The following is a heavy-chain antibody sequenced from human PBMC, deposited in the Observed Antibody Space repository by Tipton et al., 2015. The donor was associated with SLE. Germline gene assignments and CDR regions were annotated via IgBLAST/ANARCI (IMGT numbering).Heavy chain of an antibody. CDR2: ISYTGST. V-gene: IGHV4-39*07. D-gene: IGHD1-26*01. CDR1: GGSISSSYY. CDR3: ARDWVVGATLDRFDP. J-gene: IGHJ5*02. Sequence: TLSLTCTVSGGSISSSYYWGWIRQSPGKGLEWIGSISYTGSTYYNPSLKSRVTISVDTSKNQFSLKLSSVTAADTAVYYCARDWVVGATLDRFDPWGQGTLVTVSS.